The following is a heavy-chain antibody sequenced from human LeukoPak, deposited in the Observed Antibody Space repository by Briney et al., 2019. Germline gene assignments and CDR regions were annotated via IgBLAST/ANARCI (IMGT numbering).Heavy chain of an antibody. Sequence: GGSLRLSCAASGFTFSSYSMNWVRQAPGKGLEWVSYISSSSTIYYADSVKGRFTISRDNAKNSLYLQMNSLRAEDTAVYYCASHGDYPDAFDIWGQGTMVTVSS. CDR1: GFTFSSYS. J-gene: IGHJ3*02. V-gene: IGHV3-48*04. CDR3: ASHGDYPDAFDI. CDR2: ISSSSTI. D-gene: IGHD4-17*01.